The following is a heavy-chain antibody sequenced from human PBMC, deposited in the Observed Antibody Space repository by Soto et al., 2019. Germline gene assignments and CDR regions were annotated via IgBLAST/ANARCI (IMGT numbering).Heavy chain of an antibody. CDR3: ARMRIGYGSWYFDL. J-gene: IGHJ2*01. Sequence: QVQLVQSGAEVKKPGSSVKVSCKASGGAFSSYAISWVRQAPGQGIGWMGGNLPLFNISNYAQKFQGRVTITADEPTSTAYMDLSNLTSVDTAVYYCARMRIGYGSWYFDLCGRGTLITVSS. CDR1: GGAFSSYA. V-gene: IGHV1-69*01. CDR2: NLPLFNIS. D-gene: IGHD3-10*01.